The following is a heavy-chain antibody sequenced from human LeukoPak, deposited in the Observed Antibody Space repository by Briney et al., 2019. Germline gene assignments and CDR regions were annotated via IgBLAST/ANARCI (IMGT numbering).Heavy chain of an antibody. D-gene: IGHD6-19*01. V-gene: IGHV3-23*01. CDR1: GFTFSSYT. CDR2: ITTSDGNT. J-gene: IGHJ4*02. CDR3: ATPYTSGWSLYFDN. Sequence: GGSLRLSCAASGFTFSSYTMSWVRQAPGKGLEWVSTITTSDGNTYYADSVKGRFTISRDNSKNTLYLQMNGLRAEETAMYYCATPYTSGWSLYFDNWGQGTLVTVSS.